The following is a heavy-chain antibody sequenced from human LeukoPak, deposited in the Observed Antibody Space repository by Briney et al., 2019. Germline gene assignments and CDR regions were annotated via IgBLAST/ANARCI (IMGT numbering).Heavy chain of an antibody. CDR3: AAAYFGVDQYYYGMDV. Sequence: PGGSLRHSCAGSGFSISNYGMNCVRQAPGKALEWVSAISRSGGSPYSADSVKGRFTISRDTSKNTLYLQMNSLRAEDTAVYYCAAAYFGVDQYYYGMDVWGQGTTVTVSS. CDR1: GFSISNYG. D-gene: IGHD3-3*01. CDR2: ISRSGGSP. V-gene: IGHV3-23*01. J-gene: IGHJ6*02.